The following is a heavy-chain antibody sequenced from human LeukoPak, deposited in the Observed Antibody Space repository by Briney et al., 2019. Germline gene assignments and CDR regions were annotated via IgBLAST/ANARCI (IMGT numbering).Heavy chain of an antibody. CDR1: GYSFTSYW. J-gene: IGHJ4*02. V-gene: IGHV5-51*01. CDR3: ARQEAPDYYDSSGFIDY. D-gene: IGHD3-22*01. Sequence: PGASLQISSKCSGYSFTSYWIGCVRPLPGKGLERMGIIYPGDSDTRYSPSFQGQVTISADKSITTAYLQWSSLKASDTAMYYCARQEAPDYYDSSGFIDYWGQGTLVTVSS. CDR2: IYPGDSDT.